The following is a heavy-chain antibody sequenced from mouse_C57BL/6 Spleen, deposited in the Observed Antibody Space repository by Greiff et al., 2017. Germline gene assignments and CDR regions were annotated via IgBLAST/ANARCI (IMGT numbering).Heavy chain of an antibody. V-gene: IGHV1-80*01. J-gene: IGHJ4*01. CDR1: GYAFSSYW. Sequence: QVQLQQSGAELVKPGASVKISCKASGYAFSSYWMNWVKQRPGKGLEWIGQIYPGDGDTNYNGKFKGKAILTADKSSSTAYMQLSSLTSEDSAVYFCARYDYYGSSYYAMDYWGQGTSVTVSS. CDR2: IYPGDGDT. D-gene: IGHD1-1*01. CDR3: ARYDYYGSSYYAMDY.